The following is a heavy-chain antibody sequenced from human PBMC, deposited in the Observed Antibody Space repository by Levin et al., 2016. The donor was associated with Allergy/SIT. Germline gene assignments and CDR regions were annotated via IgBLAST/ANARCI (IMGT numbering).Heavy chain of an antibody. V-gene: IGHV4-31*02. J-gene: IGHJ4*02. Sequence: WIRQPPGKGLEWIGYIYYSGSTYYNPSLKSRVTISVDTSKNQFSLKLSSVTAADTAVYYCARDGDTGDHLGYWGQGTLVTVSS. CDR2: IYYSGST. CDR3: ARDGDTGDHLGY. D-gene: IGHD3-10*01.